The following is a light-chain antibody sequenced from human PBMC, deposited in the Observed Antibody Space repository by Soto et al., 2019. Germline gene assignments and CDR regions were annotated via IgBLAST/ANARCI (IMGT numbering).Light chain of an antibody. CDR2: DVY. V-gene: IGLV2-23*02. J-gene: IGLJ3*02. Sequence: QSALTQPASVSGSPGESITISCTGTSSDVGSFKLVSWYQHHPGKAPKLLIYDVYNRHSGVSNRFSGSKSANTASLTISGLQAEDEADYYCCSYVGSSTLVFGGGTKVTVL. CDR3: CSYVGSSTLV. CDR1: SSDVGSFKL.